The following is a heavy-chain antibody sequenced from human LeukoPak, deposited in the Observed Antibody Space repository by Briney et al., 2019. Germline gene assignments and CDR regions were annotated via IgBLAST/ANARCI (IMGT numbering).Heavy chain of an antibody. CDR1: GFTLSSYS. CDR3: ARQLVVAATHYYYYYGMDV. V-gene: IGHV3-48*02. CDR2: ISSSSSTI. D-gene: IGHD2-15*01. J-gene: IGHJ6*02. Sequence: GGSLRLSCAASGFTLSSYSMNWVRQAPGKGLEWVSYISSSSSTIYYADSVKGRFTISRDNAKNSLYLQMNSLRDEDTAVYYCARQLVVAATHYYYYYGMDVWGQGTTVTVSS.